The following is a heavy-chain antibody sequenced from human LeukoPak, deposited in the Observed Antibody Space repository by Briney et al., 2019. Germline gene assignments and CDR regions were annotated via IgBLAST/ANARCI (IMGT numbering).Heavy chain of an antibody. D-gene: IGHD3-3*01. CDR3: ARDQRGIRYYDFWSGNTYYFDY. CDR1: GYTFTSYA. V-gene: IGHV7-4-1*02. CDR2: INTNTGNP. Sequence: GASVKVSCKASGYTFTSYAINWVRQAPGQGLEWMGWINTNTGNPTFAQGFTGRFVFSLDTSVSTAYLQISSLKAEDTAVYYCARDQRGIRYYDFWSGNTYYFDYWGQGTLVTVSS. J-gene: IGHJ4*02.